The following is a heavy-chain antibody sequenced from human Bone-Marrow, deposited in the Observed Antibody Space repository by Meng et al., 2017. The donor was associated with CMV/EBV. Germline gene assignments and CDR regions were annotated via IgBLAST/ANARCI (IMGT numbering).Heavy chain of an antibody. D-gene: IGHD3-3*01. CDR3: ARLLRFLRDWFDP. CDR2: INHSGST. J-gene: IGHJ5*02. CDR1: GGSFSGYY. Sequence: SETLSLTCAVYGGSFSGYYWSWIRQPPGKGLEWIGEINHSGSTNYNPSLKSRVTISVDTSKNQFSLKLSSVTAADTAVYYCARLLRFLRDWFDPWGQGNLVTVSS. V-gene: IGHV4-34*01.